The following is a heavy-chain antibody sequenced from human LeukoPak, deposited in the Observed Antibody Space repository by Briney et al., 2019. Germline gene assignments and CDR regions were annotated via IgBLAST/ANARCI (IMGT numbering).Heavy chain of an antibody. D-gene: IGHD4/OR15-4a*01. CDR3: AHRPDYAFDF. CDR1: GFSLSTTGLS. CDR2: IFWNDDK. V-gene: IGHV2-5*01. J-gene: IGHJ4*02. Sequence: SAPTLVNPTQTLTLTCSFSGFSLSTTGLSVGWIRQPPGRALEWLALIFWNDDKRYSPSLRSRLTITKDTSKNQVVLTMTNMGPVDTATYYCAHRPDYAFDFWGQGTLVSVSS.